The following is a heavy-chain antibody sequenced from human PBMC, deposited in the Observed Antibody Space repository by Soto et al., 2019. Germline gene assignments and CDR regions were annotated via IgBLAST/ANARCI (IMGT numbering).Heavy chain of an antibody. CDR2: ISFDGSNK. CDR1: GFIFSSFG. CDR3: AKVPPVAGRPMLAYYYYGMDV. D-gene: IGHD6-6*01. V-gene: IGHV3-30*18. Sequence: QVQLVESGGGVVQPVRSLRLSCAASGFIFSSFGMHWVRQAPGKGLEWVAVISFDGSNKYYADSVKGRFTISRDSSKNTMSLQMNSMRAEDTAVYFCAKVPPVAGRPMLAYYYYGMDVWGQGTTVTVSS. J-gene: IGHJ6*02.